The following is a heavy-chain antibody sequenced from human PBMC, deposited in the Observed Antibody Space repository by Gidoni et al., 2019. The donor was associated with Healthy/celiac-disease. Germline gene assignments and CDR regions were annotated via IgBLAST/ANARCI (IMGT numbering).Heavy chain of an antibody. J-gene: IGHJ4*02. CDR2: ISWNSGSI. CDR1: GFTFDDYA. Sequence: EVQLVESGGGLVQPGRSLRLSCAASGFTFDDYAMHWVRQAPGKGLEWVSGISWNSGSIGYADSVKGRFTISRDNAKNSLYLQMNSLRAEDTALYYCAKDVYYDSSGYFEYWGQGTLVTVSS. V-gene: IGHV3-9*01. D-gene: IGHD3-22*01. CDR3: AKDVYYDSSGYFEY.